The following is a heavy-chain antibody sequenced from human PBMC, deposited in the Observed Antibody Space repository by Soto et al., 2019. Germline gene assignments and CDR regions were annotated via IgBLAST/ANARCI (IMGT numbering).Heavy chain of an antibody. CDR1: GGSFSGYY. J-gene: IGHJ6*02. Sequence: SETLSLTCAVYGGSFSGYYWSWIRQPPGKGLEWIGEINHSGSTNYNPSLKSRVTISVDTSKNQFSLKLSSVTAADTAVYYCARGRGYCSGGSCYGYYYYYGMDVWGQGTTVTVSS. CDR2: INHSGST. V-gene: IGHV4-34*01. D-gene: IGHD2-15*01. CDR3: ARGRGYCSGGSCYGYYYYYGMDV.